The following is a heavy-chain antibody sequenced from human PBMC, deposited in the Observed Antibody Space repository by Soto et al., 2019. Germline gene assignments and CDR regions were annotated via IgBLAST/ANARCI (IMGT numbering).Heavy chain of an antibody. CDR2: INPSFGST. J-gene: IGHJ4*02. Sequence: ASVKVSCKASGYTFTSYYMHWVRQAPGQGLEWMGGINPSFGSTNYAQKFQGRVTITADKFTSTAYMELSSLRSEDTAVYYCARTYYYDSSGYPFYFDYWGQGTLVTSPQ. CDR3: ARTYYYDSSGYPFYFDY. V-gene: IGHV1-46*01. CDR1: GYTFTSYY. D-gene: IGHD3-22*01.